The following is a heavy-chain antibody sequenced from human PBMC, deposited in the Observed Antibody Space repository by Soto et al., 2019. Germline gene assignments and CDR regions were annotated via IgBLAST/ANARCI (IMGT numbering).Heavy chain of an antibody. J-gene: IGHJ5*02. CDR3: AREALPGIAVAGTSTWFDP. D-gene: IGHD6-19*01. CDR1: GGSFSGYY. CDR2: INHSGST. Sequence: TLSLTCAVYGGSFSGYYWSWIRQPPGKGLEWIGEINHSGSTNYNPSLKSRVTISVDTSKNQFSLKLSSVAAADTAVYYCAREALPGIAVAGTSTWFDPWGQGTLVTVSS. V-gene: IGHV4-34*01.